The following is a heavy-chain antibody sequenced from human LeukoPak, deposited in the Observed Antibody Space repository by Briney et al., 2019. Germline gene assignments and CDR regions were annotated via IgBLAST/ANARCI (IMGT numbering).Heavy chain of an antibody. CDR3: ARGQNGCSGGSCYFYYYYGMDV. J-gene: IGHJ6*02. CDR2: IIPIFGTA. V-gene: IGHV1-69*13. D-gene: IGHD2-15*01. CDR1: GGTFSSYA. Sequence: SVKVSCKASGGTFSSYAISWVRQAPGQGLEWMGGIIPIFGTANYAQKFQGRVTITADESTSTAYMELSSLRSEDTAVYYCARGQNGCSGGSCYFYYYYGMDVWGQGTTVTVSS.